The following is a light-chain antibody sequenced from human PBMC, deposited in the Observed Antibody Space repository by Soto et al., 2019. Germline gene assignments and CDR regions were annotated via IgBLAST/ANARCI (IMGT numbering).Light chain of an antibody. V-gene: IGKV1-39*01. CDR1: QSISRY. CDR3: QQSYSTARVT. J-gene: IGKJ4*01. CDR2: AAS. Sequence: DIQMTQSPSSLSAAVGDRVTITCLASQSISRYLHWYQQKPGKAPKLLIYAASSLQSGVPSRFSGSGSGTDFTLTINSLQPEDFATYYCQQSYSTARVTFGGGTKVDIK.